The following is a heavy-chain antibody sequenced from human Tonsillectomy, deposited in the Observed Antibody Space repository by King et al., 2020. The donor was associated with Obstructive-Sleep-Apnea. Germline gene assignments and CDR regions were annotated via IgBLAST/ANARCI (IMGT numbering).Heavy chain of an antibody. V-gene: IGHV3-23*04. Sequence: VQLVESGGGLVQPGGSLRLSCAASGFTVISYAMSGVRQSPGKGLGWVAAMCGSGGSKYYAESGKGRLNISRDNSKNTLYLQMNSLRAEDTAVYYCAKQDSSGWYEETDYWGQGTLVTVSS. J-gene: IGHJ4*02. CDR2: MCGSGGSK. CDR3: AKQDSSGWYEETDY. CDR1: GFTVISYA. D-gene: IGHD6-19*01.